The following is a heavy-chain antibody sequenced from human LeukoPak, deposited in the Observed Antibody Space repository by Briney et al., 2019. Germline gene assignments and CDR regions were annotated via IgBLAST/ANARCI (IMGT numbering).Heavy chain of an antibody. Sequence: SETLSLTCAVYGGSFSGYYWGCIRQPPGKGLEWIGFIYYSGSTYYNPSLKSRVTISVDTSKNQFSLKLSSVTAADTAMYYCARYDVWGTYRAFDYWGQGTLVTVSS. V-gene: IGHV4-34*11. CDR1: GGSFSGYY. CDR3: ARYDVWGTYRAFDY. CDR2: IYYSGST. J-gene: IGHJ4*02. D-gene: IGHD3-16*02.